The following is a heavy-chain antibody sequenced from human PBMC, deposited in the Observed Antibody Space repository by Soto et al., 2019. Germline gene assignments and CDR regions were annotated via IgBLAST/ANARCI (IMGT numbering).Heavy chain of an antibody. D-gene: IGHD3-22*01. CDR3: ARERYYYDSSGYPILYYYGMDV. V-gene: IGHV3-53*01. CDR1: GFTVSSNY. Sequence: PVGSLRLSCAASGFTVSSNYMSWVRQAPGKGLEWVSVIYSGGSTYYADSVKGRFTISRDNSKNTLYLQMNSLRAEDTAVYYCARERYYYDSSGYPILYYYGMDVWGQGPTVTVSS. J-gene: IGHJ6*02. CDR2: IYSGGST.